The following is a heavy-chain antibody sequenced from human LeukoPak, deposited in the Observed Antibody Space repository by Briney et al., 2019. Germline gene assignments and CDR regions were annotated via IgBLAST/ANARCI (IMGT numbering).Heavy chain of an antibody. CDR3: ARRRSTYCSSTSCYRRDVDY. V-gene: IGHV4-39*01. J-gene: IGHJ4*02. D-gene: IGHD2-2*01. Sequence: PSETLSLTCTVSGGSISSSSYYWGWIRQPPGKGLEWIGSIYYSGSTYYNPSLKSRVTISVGTSKNQFSMKLSSVTAADTAVYYCARRRSTYCSSTSCYRRDVDYWGQGTLVTVSS. CDR2: IYYSGST. CDR1: GGSISSSSYY.